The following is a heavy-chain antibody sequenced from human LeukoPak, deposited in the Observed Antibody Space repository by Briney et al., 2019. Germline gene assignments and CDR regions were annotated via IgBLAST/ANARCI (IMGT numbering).Heavy chain of an antibody. D-gene: IGHD2-21*01. J-gene: IGHJ4*02. V-gene: IGHV3-23*01. CDR3: AKDYCGGDCYPYYFDY. CDR2: ISGSGGST. CDR1: GFTFSSYA. Sequence: GGSLRLSCAASGFTFSSYAMSWVRQAPGKGLEWVSAISGSGGSTYYAHSVKGRFTISRDNSKNTLYLQMNSLRAEDTAVYYCAKDYCGGDCYPYYFDYWGQGTLVTVSS.